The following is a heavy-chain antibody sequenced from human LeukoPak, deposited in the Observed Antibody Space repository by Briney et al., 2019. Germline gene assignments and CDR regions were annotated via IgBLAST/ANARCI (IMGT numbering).Heavy chain of an antibody. CDR2: ISYDGSNK. D-gene: IGHD1-26*01. Sequence: GRSLRLSCAASGFTFSSYGMHWVRQAPGKGLEWVAVISYDGSNKYYADSVKGRFTISRDNSKNTLYLQMNSLRAEDTAVYYCARARYSGSQGYFDYWGQGTLVTVSS. CDR3: ARARYSGSQGYFDY. V-gene: IGHV3-30*03. J-gene: IGHJ4*02. CDR1: GFTFSSYG.